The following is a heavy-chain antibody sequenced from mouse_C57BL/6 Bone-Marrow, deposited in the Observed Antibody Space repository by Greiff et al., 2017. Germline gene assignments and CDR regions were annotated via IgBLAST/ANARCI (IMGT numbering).Heavy chain of an antibody. J-gene: IGHJ1*03. CDR1: GYTFTDYN. CDR2: INPNNGGT. V-gene: IGHV1-18*01. Sequence: VQLKESGPELVKPRASVKIPCKASGYTFTDYNMDWVKQSHGKSLEWIGDINPNNGGTIYNQKFKGKATLTVDKSSSTAYMELRSLTSEDTAVYYCARSGYEYDRDWYFDVWGTGTTVTVSS. D-gene: IGHD2-4*01. CDR3: ARSGYEYDRDWYFDV.